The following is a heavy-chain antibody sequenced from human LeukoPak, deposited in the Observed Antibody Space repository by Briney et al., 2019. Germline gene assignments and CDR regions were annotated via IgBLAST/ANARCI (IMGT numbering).Heavy chain of an antibody. D-gene: IGHD3-22*01. V-gene: IGHV3-30*18. J-gene: IGHJ4*02. CDR2: ISYDGSNK. Sequence: PGGSLRLSCAASGFTFSSYGMHWVRQAPGKGLEWVAVISYDGSNKYYADSVKGRFTISRDNSKNTLYLQMNSLRAEDTAVYYCAKVCDSSGYLDYWGQGTLVTVSS. CDR1: GFTFSSYG. CDR3: AKVCDSSGYLDY.